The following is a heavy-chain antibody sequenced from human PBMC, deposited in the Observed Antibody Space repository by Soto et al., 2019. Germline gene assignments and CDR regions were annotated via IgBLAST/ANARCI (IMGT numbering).Heavy chain of an antibody. D-gene: IGHD2-2*01. CDR2: ITTTSTYK. V-gene: IGHV3-21*01. Sequence: EGSLRLSCVASAFTFNNFSMHWVRQAPGKGLQWLASITTTSTYKYYADSVKGRFSISRDNAKNSLYLELTNLRSEDTAVYYCAREKCSSTSCNHGMDVWGLGTTVTVSS. CDR1: AFTFNNFS. CDR3: AREKCSSTSCNHGMDV. J-gene: IGHJ6*02.